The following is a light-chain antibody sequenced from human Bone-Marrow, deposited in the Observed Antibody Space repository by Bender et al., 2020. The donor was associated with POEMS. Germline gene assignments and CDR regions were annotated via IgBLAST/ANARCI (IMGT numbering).Light chain of an antibody. V-gene: IGLV1-44*01. CDR1: SSNIGRNT. J-gene: IGLJ3*02. CDR2: KNN. CDR3: ATWDDSLSVVV. Sequence: QSVLTQSPSASGTPGQRVTISCSGSSSNIGRNTVTWYQQLPGTAPKLLIYKNNERPSGVPGRFSGSKSGSSASLAISGLQSEDEAHYHCATWDDSLSVVVFGGGTKLTVL.